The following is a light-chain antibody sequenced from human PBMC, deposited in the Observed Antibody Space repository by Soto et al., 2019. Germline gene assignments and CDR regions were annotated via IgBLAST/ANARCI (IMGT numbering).Light chain of an antibody. CDR2: GAS. CDR1: QSVSNSY. Sequence: EIVLTQSPGTLSLSPGERATLSFRASQSVSNSYLAWYQQQPGQAPRLLIYGASSRATGIPDRFSGSGSGTDFTLTISRLEPEDFAVYYCQQYGSSPLTFGPGTKVDIK. CDR3: QQYGSSPLT. V-gene: IGKV3-20*01. J-gene: IGKJ3*01.